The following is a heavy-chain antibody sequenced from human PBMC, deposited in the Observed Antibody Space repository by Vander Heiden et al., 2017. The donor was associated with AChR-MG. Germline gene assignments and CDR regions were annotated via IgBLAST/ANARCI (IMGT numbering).Heavy chain of an antibody. J-gene: IGHJ5*02. CDR1: GFTFRGSA. CDR2: IRSKANSYAT. CDR3: TSGSYYP. Sequence: EVQLVESGGGLVQPGGPLKLSCADSGFTFRGSAMHWVRQASGKGLECVGRIRSKANSYATAYAASVKGRFTISRDDSKNTAYLQMNSLKTEDTAVYYCTSGSYYPWGQGTLVTVSS. D-gene: IGHD1-26*01. V-gene: IGHV3-73*02.